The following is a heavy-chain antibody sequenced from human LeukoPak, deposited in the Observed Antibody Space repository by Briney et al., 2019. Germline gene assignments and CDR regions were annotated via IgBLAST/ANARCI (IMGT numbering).Heavy chain of an antibody. V-gene: IGHV3-33*01. CDR3: AREGGAGGYYFDY. CDR2: IWYDGGNK. J-gene: IGHJ4*02. CDR1: GFTFSSYG. D-gene: IGHD3-10*01. Sequence: GGSLRLSCAASGFTFSSYGMHWVRQAPGEGLEWVAVIWYDGGNKYYADSVKGRFTISRDNSKNTLYLQMNSLRAEDTAVYYCAREGGAGGYYFDYWGQGTLVTVSS.